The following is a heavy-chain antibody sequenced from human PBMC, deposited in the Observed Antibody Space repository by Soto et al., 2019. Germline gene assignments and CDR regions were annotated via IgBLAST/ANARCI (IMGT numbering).Heavy chain of an antibody. CDR1: GDSISGFY. J-gene: IGHJ3*02. Sequence: QVQLQESGPGLVKPSETLSLTCTVSGDSISGFYWSWIRQPPGKGLEWIGHIYYSGYTKYNPSLRSRVNRSVDSYTKLFSLKLSSVTSADSAVYYCAREAATYYDYSGYNGAHDAFDIWGQGTMVTVSS. D-gene: IGHD3-22*01. V-gene: IGHV4-59*01. CDR2: IYYSGYT. CDR3: AREAATYYDYSGYNGAHDAFDI.